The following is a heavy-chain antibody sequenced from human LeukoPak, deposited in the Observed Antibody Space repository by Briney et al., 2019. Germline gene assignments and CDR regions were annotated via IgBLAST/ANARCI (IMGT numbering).Heavy chain of an antibody. CDR3: ARDVDCGGDSYIPYYFDY. J-gene: IGHJ4*02. D-gene: IGHD2-21*02. CDR2: IKQDGSEK. Sequence: GGSLRLSCAASGFTFSNYWMTWVRQAPGKGLEWVANIKQDGSEKYYVASVKGRFTISKDNAKNSLYLQMNSLRAEDTAMYYCARDVDCGGDSYIPYYFDYWGQGTLVTVSS. CDR1: GFTFSNYW. V-gene: IGHV3-7*01.